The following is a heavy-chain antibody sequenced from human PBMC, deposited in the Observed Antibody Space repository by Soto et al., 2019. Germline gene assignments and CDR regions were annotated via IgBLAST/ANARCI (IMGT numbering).Heavy chain of an antibody. CDR2: VYYTGST. J-gene: IGHJ3*02. D-gene: IGHD2-15*01. Sequence: ETLSLTCTVSGGSISTYYWSWIRQPPGKGLEWIGYVYYTGSTNYNPSLKSRVTTSVDTSKNQFSLKLSSVTAADTAVYYCARLDYSGGNCPADIWGQGTMVTVSS. CDR3: ARLDYSGGNCPADI. V-gene: IGHV4-59*12. CDR1: GGSISTYY.